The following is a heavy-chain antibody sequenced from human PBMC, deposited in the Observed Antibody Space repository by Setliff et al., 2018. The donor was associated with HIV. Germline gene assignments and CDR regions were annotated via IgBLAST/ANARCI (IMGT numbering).Heavy chain of an antibody. J-gene: IGHJ4*02. CDR3: ARESPDGLDY. Sequence: SETLSLTCTVSGGSISSRSYYWSWLRQPAGKGLEGIGRIYSNGNTDYNPSLKSRVTISEDTSKNQFSLKVNSVTAADTAMYFCARESPDGLDYWGQGTLVTVSS. D-gene: IGHD2-8*01. V-gene: IGHV4-61*02. CDR1: GGSISSRSYY. CDR2: IYSNGNT.